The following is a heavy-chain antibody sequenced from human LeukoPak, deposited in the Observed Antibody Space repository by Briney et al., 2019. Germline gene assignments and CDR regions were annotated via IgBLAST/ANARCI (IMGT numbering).Heavy chain of an antibody. CDR3: ASQVGVGRFDP. D-gene: IGHD3-3*01. CDR2: IYYSGST. J-gene: IGHJ5*02. V-gene: IGHV4-39*01. Sequence: SETLSLTCTVSGDSISGSSYYWGWIRQPPGKGLEWIGSIYYSGSTYYNPSLKSRVTISVDTSKNQFSLKLSSVTAADTAVYYCASQVGVGRFDPWGQGTLVTVSS. CDR1: GDSISGSSYY.